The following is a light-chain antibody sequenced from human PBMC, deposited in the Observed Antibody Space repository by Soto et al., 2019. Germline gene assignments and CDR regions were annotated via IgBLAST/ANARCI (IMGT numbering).Light chain of an antibody. CDR1: SGSVASNY. V-gene: IGLV6-57*03. J-gene: IGLJ3*02. Sequence: NFMLTQPHSVSESPGKTVTISCTRSSGSVASNYVQWYQRRPGSAPRLLIYEDDQRSSRVPDRFSGSIDSSSNSASLTVSGLKPEDEADYYCQCFDNNNFKGVFGGGTKLTVL. CDR3: QCFDNNNFKGV. CDR2: EDD.